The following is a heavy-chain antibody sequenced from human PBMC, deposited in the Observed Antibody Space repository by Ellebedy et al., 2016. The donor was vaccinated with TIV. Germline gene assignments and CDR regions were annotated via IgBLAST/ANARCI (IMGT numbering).Heavy chain of an antibody. D-gene: IGHD3-9*01. Sequence: PGGSLRLSCTASGFTFSNYAMAWVRQAPGKGLEWVSAIGPRSEYKFYADSVKGRITISRDNSTNTLFLQMHRLRGEDTAVYYCVKELVSRDSLSLDYWGQGVLVTVSS. CDR3: VKELVSRDSLSLDY. CDR1: GFTFSNYA. J-gene: IGHJ4*02. V-gene: IGHV3-23*01. CDR2: IGPRSEYK.